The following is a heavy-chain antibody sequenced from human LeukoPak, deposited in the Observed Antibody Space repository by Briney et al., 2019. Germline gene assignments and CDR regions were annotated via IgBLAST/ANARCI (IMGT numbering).Heavy chain of an antibody. D-gene: IGHD1-26*01. CDR1: EYSFTTYW. CDR2: IYPGDSDT. J-gene: IGHJ4*02. Sequence: GESLNISCTASEYSFTTYWIGWARQMPGKGLEWMGIIYPGDSDTRYSPSFQGQVTISADKSTSTAYMQWSSLKASDTAMYYCARLGGSYHLDYWGQGTLVTVSS. V-gene: IGHV5-51*01. CDR3: ARLGGSYHLDY.